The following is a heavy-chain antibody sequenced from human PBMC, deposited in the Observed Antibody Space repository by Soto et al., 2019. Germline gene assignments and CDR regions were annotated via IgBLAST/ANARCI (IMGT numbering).Heavy chain of an antibody. CDR3: ARDRGPGYCSGGSCYWDAFDI. CDR2: ISYDGSNK. J-gene: IGHJ3*02. CDR1: GVTFSSYG. Sequence: GGSVGLSCAASGVTFSSYGMQWVRQGPGKGLEWVAVISYDGSNKYYADSVKGRFTISRDNAKNSLYLQMNSLRAEDTAVYYCARDRGPGYCSGGSCYWDAFDIWGQGTMVTVSS. D-gene: IGHD2-15*01. V-gene: IGHV3-30*03.